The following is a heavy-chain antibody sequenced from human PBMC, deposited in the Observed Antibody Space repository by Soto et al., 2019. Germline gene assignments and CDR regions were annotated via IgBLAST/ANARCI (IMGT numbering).Heavy chain of an antibody. D-gene: IGHD2-2*01. Sequence: EVQLVQSGAEVKKPGESLMVSCKASGYDFNIYWIGWVRQLPGKGLEWMGVVYPDDSDTIYSPSFQGLVTISVDKSISTAYLQWSSLKASDTAMYYCARRVHRNSTGGGLDVWGQGTTVIVSS. CDR3: ARRVHRNSTGGGLDV. V-gene: IGHV5-51*03. CDR1: GYDFNIYW. J-gene: IGHJ6*02. CDR2: VYPDDSDT.